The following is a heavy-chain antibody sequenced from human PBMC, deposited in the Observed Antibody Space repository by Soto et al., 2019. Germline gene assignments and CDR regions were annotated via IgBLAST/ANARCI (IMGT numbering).Heavy chain of an antibody. Sequence: QVQLVQSGAEVKKPGSSVKVSCKASGGTFSSYAISWVRQAPGQGLEWMGGIIPIFGTANYAQKFQGRATITADEXTPTAYMERSSLRSEDTAVYYCATRTYGGKGYFDPWGRGTLVTVSS. D-gene: IGHD4-17*01. CDR3: ATRTYGGKGYFDP. V-gene: IGHV1-69*12. CDR1: GGTFSSYA. J-gene: IGHJ2*01. CDR2: IIPIFGTA.